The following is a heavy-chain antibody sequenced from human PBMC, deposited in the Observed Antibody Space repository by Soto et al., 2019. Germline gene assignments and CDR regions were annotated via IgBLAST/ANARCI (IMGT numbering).Heavy chain of an antibody. CDR3: ARDDTTGLFDF. Sequence: SETLSLTCSVSPGSMRTYYWTWIRQSPGKGLEWIGQISHTGRTKYNPSLESRVTISVDTSRKQFSLKLSSVTAADTALYYCARDDTTGLFDFWGQGTPVTVSS. V-gene: IGHV4-59*01. J-gene: IGHJ4*02. D-gene: IGHD4-17*01. CDR1: PGSMRTYY. CDR2: ISHTGRT.